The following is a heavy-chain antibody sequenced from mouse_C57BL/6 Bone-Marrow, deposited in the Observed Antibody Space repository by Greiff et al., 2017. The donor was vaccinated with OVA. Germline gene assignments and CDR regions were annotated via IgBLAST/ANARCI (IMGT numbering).Heavy chain of an antibody. J-gene: IGHJ4*01. D-gene: IGHD1-1*01. Sequence: EVQLVESGGGLVQPGGSLSLSCAASGFTFTDYYMSWVRQPPGTALEWLGFIRNQANGYTTAYSASVKGRFPISRDNSQRIIYPQMNARIAEDSATYYCARSHYDGSSPYAMDYWGQGTSVTVSS. V-gene: IGHV7-3*01. CDR1: GFTFTDYY. CDR3: ARSHYDGSSPYAMDY. CDR2: IRNQANGYTT.